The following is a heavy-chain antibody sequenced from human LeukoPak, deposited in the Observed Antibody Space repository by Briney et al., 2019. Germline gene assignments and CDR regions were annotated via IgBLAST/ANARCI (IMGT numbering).Heavy chain of an antibody. CDR3: ARAPYDSSGYYYFDY. Sequence: SETLSLTCTVSGGSISSYYWSWIRQPPGKGLEWIAYIYYTGNTNYNPSLRGRVTISLDTSKNQFSLKLSSVTAADAAVYYCARAPYDSSGYYYFDYWGQGTLVTVSS. D-gene: IGHD3-22*01. J-gene: IGHJ4*02. CDR1: GGSISSYY. CDR2: IYYTGNT. V-gene: IGHV4-59*01.